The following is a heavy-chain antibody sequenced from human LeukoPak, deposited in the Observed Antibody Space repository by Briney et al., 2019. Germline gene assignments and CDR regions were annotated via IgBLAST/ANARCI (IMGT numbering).Heavy chain of an antibody. Sequence: GGSLRLSCAASGFTFNSYEMNWVRQAPGKGLEWVSYISSSGSTIYYADSVKGRFTISRDNAKNSLYLQMNSLRAEDTAVYYCARESSGYDFWSGPGTFDIWGQGTMVTVSS. CDR2: ISSSGSTI. CDR1: GFTFNSYE. D-gene: IGHD3-3*01. CDR3: ARESSGYDFWSGPGTFDI. V-gene: IGHV3-48*03. J-gene: IGHJ3*02.